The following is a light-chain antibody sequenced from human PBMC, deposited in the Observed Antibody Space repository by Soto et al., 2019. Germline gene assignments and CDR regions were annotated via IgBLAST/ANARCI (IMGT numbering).Light chain of an antibody. CDR3: VAWDDNLSSRV. V-gene: IGLV1-44*01. CDR1: SSNIGSHT. Sequence: QPVLTQPPSASGAPGQRVTISCSGSSSNIGSHTVSWYQQLPGTAPRLLIHSNSQRPSGVPDRFSGSKSGTSASLAISGLQSEDEADFYCVAWDDNLSSRVFGGGTKVTVL. CDR2: SNS. J-gene: IGLJ3*02.